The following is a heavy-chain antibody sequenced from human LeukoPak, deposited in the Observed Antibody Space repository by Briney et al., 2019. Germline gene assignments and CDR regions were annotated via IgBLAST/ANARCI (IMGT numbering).Heavy chain of an antibody. Sequence: PGGSLRLSCAASGFTFSSYSMNWVRQAPGKGLEWVSYISSSSSTIYYADSVKGRFTISRDNAKNSLYLQMNSLRAEDTAVYYCARGPNYDILTGWRKTHNAFDIWGQGTMVTVSS. CDR3: ARGPNYDILTGWRKTHNAFDI. CDR1: GFTFSSYS. J-gene: IGHJ3*02. D-gene: IGHD3-9*01. CDR2: ISSSSSTI. V-gene: IGHV3-48*01.